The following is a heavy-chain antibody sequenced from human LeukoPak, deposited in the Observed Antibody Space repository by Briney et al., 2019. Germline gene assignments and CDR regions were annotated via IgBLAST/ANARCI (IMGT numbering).Heavy chain of an antibody. CDR1: GGSFSGYY. D-gene: IGHD3-9*01. Sequence: SETLSLTCAVYGGSFSGYYWSWIRQPPGRGLEWIGEINHSGSTNYNPSLKSRVTISVDTSKNQFSLKLSSVTAADTAVYYCASTWIYDILTGYSAFGAFDIWGQGTMVTVSS. V-gene: IGHV4-34*01. CDR2: INHSGST. CDR3: ASTWIYDILTGYSAFGAFDI. J-gene: IGHJ3*02.